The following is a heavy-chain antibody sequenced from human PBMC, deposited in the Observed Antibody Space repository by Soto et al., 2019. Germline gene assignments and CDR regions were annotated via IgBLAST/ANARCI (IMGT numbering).Heavy chain of an antibody. CDR1: GGSTSGSSYY. J-gene: IGHJ4*02. Sequence: NPSETLSLTCPVSGGSTSGSSYYWGRIRKPPGKGLEWIGSIYYSGSTYYNPSLKSRVTISVDTSKNQSSLKLSSVTAADTAVYYCARLGDIVVVPAAIDYWGQGTLVTVSS. CDR2: IYYSGST. D-gene: IGHD2-2*01. CDR3: ARLGDIVVVPAAIDY. V-gene: IGHV4-39*01.